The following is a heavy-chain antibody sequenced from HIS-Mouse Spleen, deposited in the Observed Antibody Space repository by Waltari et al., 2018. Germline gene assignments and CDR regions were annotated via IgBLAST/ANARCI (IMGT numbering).Heavy chain of an antibody. CDR3: AREIPYSSSWYDWYFDL. CDR2: IYYSGST. Sequence: QLQLQESGPGLVKPSETLSLTCTVSGGSISSSSYYWGWIRQPPGKGLEWIGSIYYSGSTYYNPSLNSRVTISVDTSKNQFSLKLSSVTAAATAVYYCAREIPYSSSWYDWYFDLWGRGTLVTVSS. D-gene: IGHD6-13*01. V-gene: IGHV4-39*07. J-gene: IGHJ2*01. CDR1: GGSISSSSYY.